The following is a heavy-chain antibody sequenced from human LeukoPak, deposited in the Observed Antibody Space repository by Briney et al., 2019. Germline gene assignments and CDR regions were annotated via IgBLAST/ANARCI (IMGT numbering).Heavy chain of an antibody. CDR3: ARHYYDRSDSYSFDY. V-gene: IGHV4-59*08. D-gene: IGHD3-22*01. CDR1: GGSISGYY. J-gene: IGHJ4*02. Sequence: PSETPSLTCTVSGGSISGYYWSWVRQPPGKGLEWIGYLYSSGSTNYNPSLKSRVTISLDTSENQFSLKLSSVTAADTAVYYCARHYYDRSDSYSFDYWGQGTLVTVSS. CDR2: LYSSGST.